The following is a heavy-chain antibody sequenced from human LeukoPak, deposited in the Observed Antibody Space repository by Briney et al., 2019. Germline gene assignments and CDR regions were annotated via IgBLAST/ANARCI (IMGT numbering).Heavy chain of an antibody. D-gene: IGHD3-22*01. CDR3: ARSSSYYDDSSGYYPVY. Sequence: ASVKVSCKASGYTFTYYYIHWVRQAPGQGLEWMGIINPSGGSTNYAQHFQGRVTMTRDISTSTVNMELRTLRSEDTAVYHCARSSSYYDDSSGYYPVYWGQGTLVTVSS. V-gene: IGHV1-46*01. CDR2: INPSGGST. CDR1: GYTFTYYY. J-gene: IGHJ4*02.